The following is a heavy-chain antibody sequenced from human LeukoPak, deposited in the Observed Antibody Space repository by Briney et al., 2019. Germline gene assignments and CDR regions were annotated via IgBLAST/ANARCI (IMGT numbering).Heavy chain of an antibody. Sequence: ASVKVSCKASGYTFTSYYMHWVRQAPGQGLEWMGWINPNSGGTNYAQKFQGRVTMTRDTSISTAYMELSRLRSDDTAVYYCARDVYSGSYTTEGGADYWGQGTLVTVSS. D-gene: IGHD1-26*01. CDR2: INPNSGGT. CDR3: ARDVYSGSYTTEGGADY. V-gene: IGHV1-2*02. CDR1: GYTFTSYY. J-gene: IGHJ4*02.